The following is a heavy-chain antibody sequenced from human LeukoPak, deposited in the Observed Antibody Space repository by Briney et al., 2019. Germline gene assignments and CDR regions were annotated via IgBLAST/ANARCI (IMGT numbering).Heavy chain of an antibody. D-gene: IGHD6-13*01. Sequence: GGSLRLSCAASGFTFSSYAMSWVRQAPGKGLEWVSAISGSGGSTYYADSVKGRFTISRDNSKNTLYLQMNSLRAEDTAVYYCAKWDSSSWYGANDYWGRGTLVTVSS. CDR3: AKWDSSSWYGANDY. CDR1: GFTFSSYA. CDR2: ISGSGGST. J-gene: IGHJ4*02. V-gene: IGHV3-23*01.